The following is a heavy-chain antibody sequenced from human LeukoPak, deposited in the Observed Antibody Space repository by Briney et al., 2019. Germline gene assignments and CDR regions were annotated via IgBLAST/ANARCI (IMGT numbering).Heavy chain of an antibody. CDR2: IYYSGST. CDR3: ASSELRFLEWLRGFDY. J-gene: IGHJ4*02. V-gene: IGHV4-59*01. D-gene: IGHD3-3*01. Sequence: SETLSLTCTISGGSISSYYWSWIRQPPGKGLEWIGYIYYSGSTNYNPSLKSRVTISVDTSKNQFSLKLSSVTAADTAVYYCASSELRFLEWLRGFDYWGQGTLVTVSS. CDR1: GGSISSYY.